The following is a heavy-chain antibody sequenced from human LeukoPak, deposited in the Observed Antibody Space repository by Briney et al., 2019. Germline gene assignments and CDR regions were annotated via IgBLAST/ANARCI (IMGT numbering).Heavy chain of an antibody. D-gene: IGHD3-10*01. J-gene: IGHJ4*02. CDR1: GGSISSGGYY. CDR2: IYYSGST. CDR3: ARVPLLRGVIMGYYFDY. Sequence: SETLSLTCTVSGGSISSGGYYWSWIRQHPGKGLEWIGYIYYSGSTYYNPSLKSRVTISVDTSKNQFSLKLSSVTAADTAVYYCARVPLLRGVIMGYYFDYWGQGTLVTVSS. V-gene: IGHV4-31*03.